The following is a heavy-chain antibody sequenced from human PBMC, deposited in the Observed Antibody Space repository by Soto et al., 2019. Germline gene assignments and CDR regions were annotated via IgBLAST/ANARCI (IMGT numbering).Heavy chain of an antibody. CDR2: ISVANGNT. Sequence: GASVKVSCKASGYTYTDYAITWVRQAPGQGPEWVGWISVANGNTDYAKKLQGRVTMTTDTSTSTAYMEVRSLRSDDTAVYYCARDLGKYSSSYLDDWGQGTLVTVSS. J-gene: IGHJ4*02. V-gene: IGHV1-18*04. D-gene: IGHD6-6*01. CDR3: ARDLGKYSSSYLDD. CDR1: GYTYTDYA.